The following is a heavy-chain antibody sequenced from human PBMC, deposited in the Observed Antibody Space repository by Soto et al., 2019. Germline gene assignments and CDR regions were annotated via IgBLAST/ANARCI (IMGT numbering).Heavy chain of an antibody. Sequence: QVQLVESGGGLVKPGGCLRLSFAASGFTFSDYYMSWIRQAPGKGLEWVSYISSSGSDTNYADSVKGRFTVSRDNAKNSQYLQMNSLRAEDTAVYYCARSLRGYSGYSGYWGQGTLVTVSS. CDR1: GFTFSDYY. J-gene: IGHJ4*02. D-gene: IGHD5-12*01. CDR3: ARSLRGYSGYSGY. CDR2: ISSSGSDT. V-gene: IGHV3-11*05.